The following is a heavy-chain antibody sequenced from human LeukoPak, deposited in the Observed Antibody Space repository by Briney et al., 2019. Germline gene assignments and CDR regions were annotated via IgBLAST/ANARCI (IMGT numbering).Heavy chain of an antibody. CDR3: AKVPSPAPIAVAGRGPPDY. J-gene: IGHJ4*02. V-gene: IGHV3-30*02. D-gene: IGHD6-19*01. Sequence: GGSLRLSCAASGFTFSSYGMHRVRQAPGKGLEWVAFIRYDGSNKYYADSVKGRFTISRDNSKNTLYLQMNSLRAEDTAVYYCAKVPSPAPIAVAGRGPPDYWGQGTLVTVSS. CDR2: IRYDGSNK. CDR1: GFTFSSYG.